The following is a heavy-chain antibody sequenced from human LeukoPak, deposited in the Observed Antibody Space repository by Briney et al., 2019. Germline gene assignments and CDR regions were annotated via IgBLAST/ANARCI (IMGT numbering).Heavy chain of an antibody. CDR2: IWYDGSNK. CDR1: GFTFSSYA. Sequence: GGSLRLSCAASGFTFSSYAMHWVRQAPGKGLEWVAVIWYDGSNKYYADSVKGRFTISRDNSKNTLYLQMNSLRAEDTAVYYCAKSYRGSYWPADYWGQGTLVTVSS. D-gene: IGHD1-26*01. J-gene: IGHJ4*02. V-gene: IGHV3-30*02. CDR3: AKSYRGSYWPADY.